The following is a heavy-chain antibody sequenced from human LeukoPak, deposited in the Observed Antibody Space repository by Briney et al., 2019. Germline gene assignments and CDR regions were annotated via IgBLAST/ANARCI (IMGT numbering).Heavy chain of an antibody. CDR2: VNNDGSNT. CDR3: GRGISGWSDPLDY. V-gene: IGHV3-74*01. D-gene: IGHD6-19*01. Sequence: GGSLTLSCAASGFIFRTYWMQWVRQAPGTGLVWVSRVNNDGSNTNYADSVKGRFTVSRDNAKNTVYLQMNSLRAEDTAVYYCGRGISGWSDPLDYWGQGALVTVSS. J-gene: IGHJ4*02. CDR1: GFIFRTYW.